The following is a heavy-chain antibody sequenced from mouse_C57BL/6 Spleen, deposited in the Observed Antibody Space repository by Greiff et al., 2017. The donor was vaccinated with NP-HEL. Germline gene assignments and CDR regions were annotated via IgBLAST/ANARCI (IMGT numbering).Heavy chain of an antibody. D-gene: IGHD2-5*01. CDR1: GYTFTSYW. CDR2: IYPGSGST. J-gene: IGHJ3*01. Sequence: QVQLQQPGAELVKPGASVKMSCKASGYTFTSYWITWVKQRPGQGLEWIGDIYPGSGSTNYNEKFKSKATLTVDTSSSTAYMQLSSLTSEDSAVYYCARYEAYSNFGGFAYWGQGTLVTVSA. V-gene: IGHV1-55*01. CDR3: ARYEAYSNFGGFAY.